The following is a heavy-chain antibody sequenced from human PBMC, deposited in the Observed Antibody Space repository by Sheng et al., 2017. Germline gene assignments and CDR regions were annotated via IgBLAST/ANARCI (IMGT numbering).Heavy chain of an antibody. J-gene: IGHJ4*02. CDR1: GGSISSYY. Sequence: QVQLQESGPGLVKPSETLSLTCTVSGGSISSYYWSWIRQPPGKGLEWIGYIYYSGSTNYNPSLKSRVTISVDTSKNQFSLKLSSVTAADTAVYYCARAPYYYGSGSLDYWGQGTLVTVSS. V-gene: IGHV4-59*01. CDR3: ARAPYYYGSGSLDY. D-gene: IGHD3-10*01. CDR2: IYYSGST.